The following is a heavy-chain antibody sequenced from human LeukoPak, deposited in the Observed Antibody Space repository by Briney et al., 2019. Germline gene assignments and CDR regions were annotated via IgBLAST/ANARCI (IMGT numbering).Heavy chain of an antibody. CDR1: GVSISSYY. J-gene: IGHJ5*02. V-gene: IGHV4-59*01. D-gene: IGHD3-3*01. Sequence: PAETLSLTCTVSGVSISSYYWSWLRQPPGKGLEWFGYIYYSGSTNYNPSLKSRVTISVDTSKNQFSLKLSSVTAADTAVYYCARLGYDFWSGSGFDPWGQGTLVTVSS. CDR2: IYYSGST. CDR3: ARLGYDFWSGSGFDP.